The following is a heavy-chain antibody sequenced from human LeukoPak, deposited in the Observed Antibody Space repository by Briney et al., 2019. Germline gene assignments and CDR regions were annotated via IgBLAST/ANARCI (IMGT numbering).Heavy chain of an antibody. CDR1: GGSISSYY. Sequence: SETLSLTCTVSGGSISSYYWSWIRQPPGKGLEWIGYIYYSGSTNYNPSLKSRVTISVDTSKSQFSLKLSSVTAADTAVYYCARGRTAGTIYYYYYMDVWGKGTTVTVSS. CDR3: ARGRTAGTIYYYYYMDV. V-gene: IGHV4-59*01. CDR2: IYYSGST. D-gene: IGHD6-13*01. J-gene: IGHJ6*03.